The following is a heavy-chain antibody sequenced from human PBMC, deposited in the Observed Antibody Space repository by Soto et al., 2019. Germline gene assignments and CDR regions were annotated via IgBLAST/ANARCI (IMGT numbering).Heavy chain of an antibody. CDR3: ARGVYSYDSSCYYYSSHLYGMDV. J-gene: IGHJ6*02. D-gene: IGHD3-22*01. CDR1: GGTFSSYA. Sequence: QVQLVQSGADVKKPGSSVKVSCKASGGTFSSYAISWVRQAPGQALEWMGGIIPIFGTANYAQKFQGRVTITADKSTRPAYMDLSSMRSEDTAVYYCARGVYSYDSSCYYYSSHLYGMDVWGQGTTVTVSS. V-gene: IGHV1-69*06. CDR2: IIPIFGTA.